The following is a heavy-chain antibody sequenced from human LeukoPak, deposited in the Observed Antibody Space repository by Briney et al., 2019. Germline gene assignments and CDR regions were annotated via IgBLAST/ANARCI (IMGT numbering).Heavy chain of an antibody. CDR3: AKAGGSYGAFDI. Sequence: GGSLRLSCAASGFTFSAFGMNWVRQAPGKGLEWVSTITNSGGSTYYADSVKGRFTISRDNSKNTLYLQMNSLRAEDTAVYYCAKAGGSYGAFDIWGQGTMVTVSS. V-gene: IGHV3-23*01. J-gene: IGHJ3*02. D-gene: IGHD1-26*01. CDR2: ITNSGGST. CDR1: GFTFSAFG.